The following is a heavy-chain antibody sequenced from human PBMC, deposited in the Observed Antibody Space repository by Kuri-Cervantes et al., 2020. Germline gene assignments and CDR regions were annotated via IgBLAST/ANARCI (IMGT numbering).Heavy chain of an antibody. CDR1: GGSVSSGSYY. CDR3: ARELGEWLRFGPSGPAYDY. Sequence: SETLSLTCTVSGGSVSSGSYYWSWIRQSPGKGLEWIGYIYYSGSTNYNPSLKSRVTISVDTSKNQFSLKLSSVTAADTAVYYCARELGEWLRFGPSGPAYDYWGQGTLVTVSS. D-gene: IGHD5-12*01. CDR2: IYYSGST. J-gene: IGHJ4*02. V-gene: IGHV4-61*01.